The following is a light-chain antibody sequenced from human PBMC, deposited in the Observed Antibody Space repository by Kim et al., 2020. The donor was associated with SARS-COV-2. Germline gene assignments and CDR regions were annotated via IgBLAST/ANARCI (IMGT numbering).Light chain of an antibody. Sequence: DIVMTQSPDSLAVSLGERATINCKSSQSVLYSSNNKNYLAWYQQKPGQPPKLLIYWASTRESGVPDRFSGSGSGTDFTLTINSLQAEDVAVYYCQQYNSTPRKFGQGTKVDIK. V-gene: IGKV4-1*01. J-gene: IGKJ1*01. CDR3: QQYNSTPRK. CDR2: WAS. CDR1: QSVLYSSNNKNY.